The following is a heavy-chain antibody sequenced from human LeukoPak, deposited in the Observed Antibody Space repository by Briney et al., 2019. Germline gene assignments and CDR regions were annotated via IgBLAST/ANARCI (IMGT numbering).Heavy chain of an antibody. V-gene: IGHV4-39*01. CDR3: ARRVTRTWSGYYTAWFDP. CDR2: IYYSGST. CDR1: GGSFSGYY. Sequence: PSETLSLTCAVYGGSFSGYYWGWIRQPPGKGLEWIGSIYYSGSTYYNPSLKSRVTISVDTSKNQFSLKLSSVTAADTAVYYCARRVTRTWSGYYTAWFDPWGQGTLVTVSS. D-gene: IGHD3-3*01. J-gene: IGHJ5*02.